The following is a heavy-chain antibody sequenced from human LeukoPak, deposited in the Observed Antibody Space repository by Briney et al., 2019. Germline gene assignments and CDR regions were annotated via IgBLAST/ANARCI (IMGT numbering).Heavy chain of an antibody. CDR2: IRSKAYGGTT. V-gene: IGHV3-49*03. CDR1: GFTFGDYA. Sequence: PGGPLRLSCTASGFTFGDYAMSWFRQAPGKGLEWVGFIRSKAYGGTTEYAASVKGRFTISRDDSKSIAYLQMNSLRVEDTAVYYCTRGLVVVAQYFQHWGQGTLVTVSS. CDR3: TRGLVVVAQYFQH. D-gene: IGHD2-15*01. J-gene: IGHJ1*01.